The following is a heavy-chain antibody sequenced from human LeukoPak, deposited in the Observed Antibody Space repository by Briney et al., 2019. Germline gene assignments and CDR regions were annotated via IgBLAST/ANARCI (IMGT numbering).Heavy chain of an antibody. J-gene: IGHJ4*02. CDR1: GFTFSDYS. CDR3: ATDYSNDY. Sequence: GGSLRLSCAASGFTFSDYSMNWVRQAPGKGLEWVSSISSSSSYIYYADSVKDRFTISRDNAKNSLYLQMNSLRVEDTAVYYCATDYSNDYWGQGTLVTVSS. V-gene: IGHV3-21*01. CDR2: ISSSSSYI. D-gene: IGHD1-26*01.